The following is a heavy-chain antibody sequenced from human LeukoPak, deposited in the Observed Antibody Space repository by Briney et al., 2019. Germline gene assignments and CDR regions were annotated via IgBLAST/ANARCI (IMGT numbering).Heavy chain of an antibody. D-gene: IGHD3-22*01. CDR2: INHSGST. CDR1: GGSFSAYY. J-gene: IGHJ3*02. V-gene: IGHV4-34*01. Sequence: PSETLSLTCAVYGGSFSAYYWSWIRQPPGKGLEWIGEINHSGSTNYNPSLKSRVTISVDTSKNQFSLKLSSVTAADTAVYYCARLLRGGRDTPMVTMIVVRAKSGAFDIWGQGTMVTVSS. CDR3: ARLLRGGRDTPMVTMIVVRAKSGAFDI.